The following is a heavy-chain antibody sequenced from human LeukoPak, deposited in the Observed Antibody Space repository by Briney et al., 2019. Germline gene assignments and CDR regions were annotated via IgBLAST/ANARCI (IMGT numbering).Heavy chain of an antibody. CDR3: ARDFELSH. CDR2: IWYDGSSK. V-gene: IGHV3-33*01. D-gene: IGHD3-16*02. CDR1: GFTFSSYG. Sequence: GGSLRLSCAASGFTFSSYGMHWVRQAPGKGLEWVALIWYDGSSKHYADSVRGRFTISRDNSKNTLYLQMNSLRAEDTSVYYCARDFELSHWGQGTLVTVSS. J-gene: IGHJ4*02.